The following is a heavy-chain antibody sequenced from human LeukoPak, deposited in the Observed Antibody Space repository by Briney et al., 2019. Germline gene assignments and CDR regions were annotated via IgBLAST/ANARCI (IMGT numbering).Heavy chain of an antibody. CDR3: ARVGRLVAVAAPLDY. Sequence: PGGSLRLSCAASGFTFSSYAMHWVRQAPGKGLEWVAVISYDGSNKYYADSVKGRFTISRDNSKNTLYLQMNSLRAEDTAVYYCARVGRLVAVAAPLDYWGQGTLVTVSS. CDR1: GFTFSSYA. D-gene: IGHD6-19*01. J-gene: IGHJ4*02. V-gene: IGHV3-30*04. CDR2: ISYDGSNK.